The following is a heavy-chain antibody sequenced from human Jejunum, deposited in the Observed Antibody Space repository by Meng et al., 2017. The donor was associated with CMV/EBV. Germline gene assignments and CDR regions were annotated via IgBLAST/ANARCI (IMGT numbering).Heavy chain of an antibody. Sequence: SGGSIRGYYWTWIRQSPEKGLEWLGSIFYTGTTNYNPSLKSRVTISVDTSKNQLSLRLTSATAADTAVYYCARLYGSSSDSPFDPWGQGTLVTVSS. V-gene: IGHV4-59*08. J-gene: IGHJ5*02. CDR1: GGSIRGYY. CDR2: IFYTGTT. CDR3: ARLYGSSSDSPFDP. D-gene: IGHD6-6*01.